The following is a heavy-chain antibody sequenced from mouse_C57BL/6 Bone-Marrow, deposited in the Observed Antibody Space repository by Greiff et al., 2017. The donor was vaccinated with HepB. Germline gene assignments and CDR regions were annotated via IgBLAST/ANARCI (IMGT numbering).Heavy chain of an antibody. CDR2: INYDGSST. Sequence: EVKLMESEGGLVQPGSSMKLSCTASGFTFSDYYMAWVRQVPEKGLEWVANINYDGSSTYYLDSLKSRFIISRDNAKNILYLQMSSLKSEDTATYCCARELDYFDYGGQGTTLTVSS. J-gene: IGHJ2*01. CDR1: GFTFSDYY. V-gene: IGHV5-16*01. CDR3: ARELDYFDY.